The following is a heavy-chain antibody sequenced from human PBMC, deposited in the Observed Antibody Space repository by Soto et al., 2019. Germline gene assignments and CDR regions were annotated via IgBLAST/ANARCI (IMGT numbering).Heavy chain of an antibody. CDR2: ISSSGYI. Sequence: GGSLRLSCAASGFNFNSYTINWVRQAPGKRLEWLSSISSSGYIFSTDSVRGRFTISRDNAKNSVYLQITSLRAEDTAVYFCARHCSGGSCYPGMDVWGQGTPVTVSS. D-gene: IGHD2-15*01. CDR3: ARHCSGGSCYPGMDV. V-gene: IGHV3-21*01. CDR1: GFNFNSYT. J-gene: IGHJ6*02.